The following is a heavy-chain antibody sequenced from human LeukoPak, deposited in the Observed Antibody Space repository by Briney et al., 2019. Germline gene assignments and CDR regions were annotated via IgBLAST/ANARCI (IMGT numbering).Heavy chain of an antibody. V-gene: IGHV3-11*04. D-gene: IGHD1-26*01. CDR3: ASRPVEGSN. CDR2: ISRSGSTI. Sequence: GGSLGLSCAASGFTFSDYYMSWIRQAPGKGLEWVSYISRSGSTIYYADSVKGRFTISRDNAKNSLYLQMNSLRAEDTAVCYCASRPVEGSNSGQGTLVTVSP. CDR1: GFTFSDYY. J-gene: IGHJ4*02.